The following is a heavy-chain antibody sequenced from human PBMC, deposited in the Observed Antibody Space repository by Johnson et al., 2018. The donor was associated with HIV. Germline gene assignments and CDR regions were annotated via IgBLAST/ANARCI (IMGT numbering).Heavy chain of an antibody. D-gene: IGHD1-7*01. J-gene: IGHJ3*01. V-gene: IGHV3-15*01. Sequence: VQLVESGGGLIEPGGSLRLSCAASGFIFSNAWMTWVRQAPGKGREWVGRIKGKTDVGTTDYAAPVKGRFSISRDDSKNTLYLQMNSLKTEDTAIYCCTTDANWHYGQGAFDVWGQGTTVTVSS. CDR1: GFIFSNAW. CDR2: IKGKTDVGTT. CDR3: TTDANWHYGQGAFDV.